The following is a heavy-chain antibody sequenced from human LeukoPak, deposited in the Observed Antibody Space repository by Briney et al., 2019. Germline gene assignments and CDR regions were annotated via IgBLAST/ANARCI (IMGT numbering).Heavy chain of an antibody. CDR2: VNPQGSDT. Sequence: GGSLRLSCAASGFTFSDHFMDWVRQAPEKGLVWVSRVNPQGSDTSYTDSVKGRFTISRDNAKDSLHLQMDNLRAEDTAVYYCARDSYGNACFSWGQGTLVTVSS. CDR1: GFTFSDHF. J-gene: IGHJ5*02. CDR3: ARDSYGNACFS. D-gene: IGHD4-17*01. V-gene: IGHV3-74*01.